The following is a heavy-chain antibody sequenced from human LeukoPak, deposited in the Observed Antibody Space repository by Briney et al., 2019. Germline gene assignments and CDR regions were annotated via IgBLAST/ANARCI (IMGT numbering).Heavy chain of an antibody. V-gene: IGHV3-21*01. Sequence: GGSLRLSCAASGFTFSSYSMNWVRQAPGKGLEWVSSISSSSSYIYYADSVKGRFTISRDNAKNSLYLQMNSLRAEDTAVYYCARDNVAAGLYYYYGMDVWGQGTTVTVSS. CDR1: GFTFSSYS. D-gene: IGHD6-13*01. J-gene: IGHJ6*02. CDR2: ISSSSSYI. CDR3: ARDNVAAGLYYYYGMDV.